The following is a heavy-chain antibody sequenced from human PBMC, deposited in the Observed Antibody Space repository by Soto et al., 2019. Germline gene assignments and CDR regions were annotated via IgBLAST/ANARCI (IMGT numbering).Heavy chain of an antibody. CDR1: GFTFSRYC. D-gene: IGHD6-25*01. Sequence: PXVWMRLSCAACGFTFSRYCTHWVRHAPGKGLEWVAVISYDVSNKYYAESVKGRFTISRDNSKPTLYLQMNSLRAEDTAVHCCAKVEAAGNVDIYYYGMDLWGQGTTVTVS. CDR3: AKVEAAGNVDIYYYGMDL. J-gene: IGHJ6*02. CDR2: ISYDVSNK. V-gene: IGHV3-30*18.